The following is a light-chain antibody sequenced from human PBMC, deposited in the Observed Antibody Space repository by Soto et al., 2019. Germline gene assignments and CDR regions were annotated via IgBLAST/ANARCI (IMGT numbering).Light chain of an antibody. CDR2: GAS. V-gene: IGKV3-20*01. J-gene: IGKJ2*01. Sequence: EIVLTQSPGTLSLSPGERATLSCRASQSVSSSYLAWYQQKPGQAPRLLIDGASNRATGIPDRFSGSGSGTDFTLTISSLEPEDFAVYYCQQYGSSPPYTLGQGTKLEIK. CDR3: QQYGSSPPYT. CDR1: QSVSSSY.